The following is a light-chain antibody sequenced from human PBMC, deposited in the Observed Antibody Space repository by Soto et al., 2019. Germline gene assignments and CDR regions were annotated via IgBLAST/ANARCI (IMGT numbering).Light chain of an antibody. J-gene: IGLJ1*01. CDR2: GVS. CDR1: SREVGGYNH. V-gene: IGLV2-14*01. CDR3: NSYTSGSALYV. Sequence: SAPAQPPPLSGAPGQSITLSRPGNSREVGGYNHVSWYQQHPGKAPKLMIYGVSNRPAGISNRFSGSKSGNTASLTISGLQAEDEADYYCNSYTSGSALYVFGTGTKVTVL.